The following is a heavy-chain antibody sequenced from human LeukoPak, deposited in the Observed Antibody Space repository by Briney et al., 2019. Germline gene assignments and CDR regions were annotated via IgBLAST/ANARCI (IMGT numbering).Heavy chain of an antibody. Sequence: PGGSLRLSCAASGFTFSSYSMNWVRQAPGKGLEWVSSISSSSSYIYYADSVKGRFTISRDNAKNSLYLQMNSLRAEDTAVYYCARTGLGSSSWFDYWGQGTLVTVSS. CDR2: ISSSSSYI. J-gene: IGHJ4*02. V-gene: IGHV3-21*01. D-gene: IGHD6-13*01. CDR3: ARTGLGSSSWFDY. CDR1: GFTFSSYS.